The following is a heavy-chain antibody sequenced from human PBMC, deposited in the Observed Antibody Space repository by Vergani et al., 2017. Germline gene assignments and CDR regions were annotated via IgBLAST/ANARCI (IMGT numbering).Heavy chain of an antibody. V-gene: IGHV3-7*01. D-gene: IGHD2-15*01. CDR3: ARISGGSAPYLHY. CDR1: GFTFGDYY. Sequence: VQLVESGGGLVKPGGSLRLSCAASGFTFGDYYMAWIRLAPGKGLDWVASIKRDGTETFYVDSVKGRFTISRDNAKTTLYLRMNSLRDEDRGVYYCARISGGSAPYLHYWGQGTLVTVAS. J-gene: IGHJ1*01. CDR2: IKRDGTET.